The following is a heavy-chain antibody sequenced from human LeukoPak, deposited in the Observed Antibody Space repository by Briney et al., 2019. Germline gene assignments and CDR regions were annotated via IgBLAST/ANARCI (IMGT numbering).Heavy chain of an antibody. V-gene: IGHV4-39*07. CDR2: LYYGGST. D-gene: IGHD6-19*01. J-gene: IGHJ4*02. CDR3: ARSGWYNYFDY. CDR1: GGSMSSSSKY. Sequence: PSETLSLTCTVSGGSMSSSSKYWGWIRQPPGKGLEWIGSLYYGGSTYYNPSLKSRVTISVDTSKYQFSLKLSSVTAADTAVYYCARSGWYNYFDYWGQGTLVTVSS.